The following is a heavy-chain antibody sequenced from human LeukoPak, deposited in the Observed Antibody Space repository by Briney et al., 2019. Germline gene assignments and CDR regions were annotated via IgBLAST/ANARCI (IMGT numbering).Heavy chain of an antibody. J-gene: IGHJ5*02. CDR3: ARDLSHISYGSGQYYNWFDP. CDR2: ISGNNDNP. V-gene: IGHV1-18*01. D-gene: IGHD3-10*01. CDR1: GYTFSNFG. Sequence: GASVKVSCKASGYTFSNFGISWVRQAPGQGLEWMGWISGNNDNPNYGQKFQGRLTVTTGSSTNTAYMELSSLRSEDTAVYCCARDLSHISYGSGQYYNWFDPWGQGTLVTVSS.